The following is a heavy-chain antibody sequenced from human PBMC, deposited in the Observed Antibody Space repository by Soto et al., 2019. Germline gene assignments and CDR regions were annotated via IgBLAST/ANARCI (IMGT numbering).Heavy chain of an antibody. V-gene: IGHV1-24*01. CDR2: FDPEDGET. Sequence: ASVKVSCKVSGYTLTELSMHWVRQAPGKGLEWMGGFDPEDGETIYAQKFQGRVTMTEDTSTDTAYMELSSLRSEDTAVYYCATVGIAVAVVNNWFDPWGQGTLVTVSS. CDR3: ATVGIAVAVVNNWFDP. D-gene: IGHD6-19*01. CDR1: GYTLTELS. J-gene: IGHJ5*02.